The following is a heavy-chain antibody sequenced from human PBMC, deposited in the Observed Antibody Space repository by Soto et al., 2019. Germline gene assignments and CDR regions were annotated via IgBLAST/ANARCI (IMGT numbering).Heavy chain of an antibody. Sequence: GGSLRLSCAASGFTFSSYGMHWVRQAPGKGLEWVAVIWYDGSNKYYADSVKGRFTISRDNSKNTLYLQMNSLRAEDTAVYYCAGDWFPVDILTGYYSYYYYYYMDGWGKGTTVTVAS. CDR2: IWYDGSNK. J-gene: IGHJ6*03. D-gene: IGHD3-9*01. CDR3: AGDWFPVDILTGYYSYYYYYYMDG. V-gene: IGHV3-33*01. CDR1: GFTFSSYG.